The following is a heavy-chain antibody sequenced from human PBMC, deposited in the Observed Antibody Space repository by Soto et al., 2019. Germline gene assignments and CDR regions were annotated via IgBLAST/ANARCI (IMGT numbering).Heavy chain of an antibody. V-gene: IGHV1-69*12. J-gene: IGHJ4*02. CDR1: RGTFSSYA. Sequence: QVQLVQSGAEVKKPGSSVKVSCKASRGTFSSYAISRVRQAPGQGLEWMGGLIPIFGTANYAQKFQGRVTSTADESTSTAYMELSSLRSEDTAVYYGARGMSTVTMMPHAYFDYWGQGTLVTVS. D-gene: IGHD3-22*01. CDR3: ARGMSTVTMMPHAYFDY. CDR2: LIPIFGTA.